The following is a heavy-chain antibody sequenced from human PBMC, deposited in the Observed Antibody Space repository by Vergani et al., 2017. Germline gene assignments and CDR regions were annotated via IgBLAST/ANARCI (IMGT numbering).Heavy chain of an antibody. V-gene: IGHV4-39*01. D-gene: IGHD1-26*01. CDR2: IYYSENK. Sequence: QLQLQESGPGLVKPSETLSLTCTVSGGSITYGAFYWGWIRQSPGKGLEWIGSIYYSENKFYNPSLESRVTLSIDTTKNQLSLKLKSVTAADTAVYYCARCIRDDGIIYGGTVENWFDPWGQGTLVTVSS. J-gene: IGHJ5*02. CDR1: GGSITYGAFY. CDR3: ARCIRDDGIIYGGTVENWFDP.